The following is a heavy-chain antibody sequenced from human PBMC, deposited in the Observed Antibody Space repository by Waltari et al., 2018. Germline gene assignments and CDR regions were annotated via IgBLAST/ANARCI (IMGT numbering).Heavy chain of an antibody. CDR1: GVSFSEYG. J-gene: IGHJ4*02. Sequence: EVQLVESGGRLVQPGRSLRLSCATSGVSFSEYGISWFRHVQGDGLGWVGFLRSEAYVGTPEYAASVRVRFTISIDDSKGLAYLQMNNLRTEYTAVYYCNGRDHYNGGHWGQGTLVTVSS. CDR2: LRSEAYVGTP. CDR3: NGRDHYNGGH. V-gene: IGHV3-49*03. D-gene: IGHD1-1*01.